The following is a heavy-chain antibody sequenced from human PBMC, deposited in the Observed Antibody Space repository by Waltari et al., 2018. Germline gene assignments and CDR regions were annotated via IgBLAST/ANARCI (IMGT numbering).Heavy chain of an antibody. CDR2: INAGKGNK. J-gene: IGHJ4*02. Sequence: QVQLVQSGAEVKKPGASVKVSCKASGYTFTSYAMHWVRQAPGQRLEWMGWINAGKGNKKYSQKLPGRVPITRDTSAGTAYMWLSSLRSEDTAGYDCATFPYYYDSSGYLKADYWGQGTLVTVSS. V-gene: IGHV1-3*01. CDR1: GYTFTSYA. D-gene: IGHD3-22*01. CDR3: ATFPYYYDSSGYLKADY.